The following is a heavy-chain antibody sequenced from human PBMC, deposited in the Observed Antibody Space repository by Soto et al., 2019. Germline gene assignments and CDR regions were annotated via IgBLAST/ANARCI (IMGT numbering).Heavy chain of an antibody. Sequence: GASVDVSCKASGYTFTDYYIHWVRQAPGQGLEWMGWISPNRGGTNYAQKFQGRVTMTRDTSISTAYMDLSRLRSDDTAVYSCARVGVSGTFDYWGQGTLVTVSS. J-gene: IGHJ4*02. D-gene: IGHD1-1*01. CDR1: GYTFTDYY. CDR3: ARVGVSGTFDY. V-gene: IGHV1-2*02. CDR2: ISPNRGGT.